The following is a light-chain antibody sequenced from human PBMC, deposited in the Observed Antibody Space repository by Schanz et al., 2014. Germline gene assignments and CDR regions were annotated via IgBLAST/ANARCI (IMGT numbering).Light chain of an antibody. CDR1: TSDIGNYNV. Sequence: QSALTQPATVSGSPGRSITISCTGATSDIGNYNVVSWYQQHPGKAPKLMIYEGTKRPLGVSNRFSGSKSGDTASLTISGLQAEDEADYYCCSYAGSSTFAVMFGGGTKLTVL. CDR2: EGT. CDR3: CSYAGSSTFAVM. J-gene: IGLJ3*02. V-gene: IGLV2-23*03.